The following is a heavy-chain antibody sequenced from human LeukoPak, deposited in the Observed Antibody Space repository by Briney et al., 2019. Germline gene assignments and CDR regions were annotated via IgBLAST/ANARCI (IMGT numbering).Heavy chain of an antibody. D-gene: IGHD3-22*01. Sequence: PSETLSLTCAVYGESSFSSYYWSWIRQTPGGALEWIGEINHSGYTNYNPSLKSRVTLSIDTSKNQFSLRLNSVTAADTAVYYCSWQVVGNDYWGQGTLVTVSS. CDR1: GESSFSSYY. J-gene: IGHJ4*02. CDR2: INHSGYT. CDR3: SWQVVGNDY. V-gene: IGHV4-34*01.